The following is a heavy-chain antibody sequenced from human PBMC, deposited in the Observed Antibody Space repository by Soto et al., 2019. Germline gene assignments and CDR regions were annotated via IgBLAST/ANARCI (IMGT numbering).Heavy chain of an antibody. CDR3: ASNRIAAAQRYQYFQH. CDR2: IIPIFGTA. CDR1: GGTFSSYA. V-gene: IGHV1-69*13. D-gene: IGHD6-13*01. J-gene: IGHJ1*01. Sequence: GASVKVSCKASGGTFSSYAISWVRQAPGQGLEWMGGIIPIFGTANYAQKFQGRVTITADESTSTAYMELSSLRSEDTAVYYCASNRIAAAQRYQYFQHWGQGTLVTVSS.